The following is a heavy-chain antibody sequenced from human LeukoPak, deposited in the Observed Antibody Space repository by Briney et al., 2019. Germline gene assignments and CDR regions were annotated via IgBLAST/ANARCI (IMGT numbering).Heavy chain of an antibody. V-gene: IGHV1-2*02. D-gene: IGHD1-26*01. CDR3: ARVPGGSYYLYFDY. Sequence: ASVKVSCKASGYTFTGYYMHWVRQAPGRGLEWMGWINPNSGGTNYAQKFQGRVTMTRDTSISTAYMELSRLRSDDTAVYYCARVPGGSYYLYFDYWGQGTLVTVSS. J-gene: IGHJ4*02. CDR1: GYTFTGYY. CDR2: INPNSGGT.